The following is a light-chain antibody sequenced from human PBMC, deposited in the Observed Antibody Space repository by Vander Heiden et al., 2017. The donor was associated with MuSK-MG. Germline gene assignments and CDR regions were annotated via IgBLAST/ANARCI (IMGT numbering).Light chain of an antibody. CDR3: QQEDDFPRT. Sequence: EIVMTQSPATLSVSPGERATLTCRASQSVDNFLAWYLQKAGQPPKLLIHSASARATGIPARFSGGGSRTEFTLTITSLQSDDFGIYYCQQEDDFPRTFGQGTKVEIK. V-gene: IGKV3-15*01. CDR2: SAS. J-gene: IGKJ1*01. CDR1: QSVDNF.